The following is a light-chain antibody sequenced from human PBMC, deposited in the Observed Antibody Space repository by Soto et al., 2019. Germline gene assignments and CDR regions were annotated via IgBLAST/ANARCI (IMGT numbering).Light chain of an antibody. CDR2: EVT. V-gene: IGLV2-8*01. J-gene: IGLJ3*02. CDR1: SSDVGAYNY. CDR3: TSYAGRNIWV. Sequence: QSALTQPPSASGSPGQSVTISCTGTSSDVGAYNYVSWYQQYPGKAPKLMIYEVTKRPSGVPDRFSGSKSDKTASLTVSGLQPEDEADYYCTSYAGRNIWVFGGGTKLTVL.